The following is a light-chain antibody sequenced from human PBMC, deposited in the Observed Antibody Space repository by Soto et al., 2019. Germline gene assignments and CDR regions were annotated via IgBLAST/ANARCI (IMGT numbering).Light chain of an antibody. CDR3: QHSYTTPVT. CDR1: QSISTY. CDR2: SAS. J-gene: IGKJ5*01. Sequence: DIQMTQSPSSLSASVTDKVTITCRASQSISTYLNWYQQKPGQAPQLLIYSASNLQSGVPSRFSGSGSGTEFTLTISSLQPEDFEAYYCQHSYTTPVTFGQGTRLEIK. V-gene: IGKV1-39*01.